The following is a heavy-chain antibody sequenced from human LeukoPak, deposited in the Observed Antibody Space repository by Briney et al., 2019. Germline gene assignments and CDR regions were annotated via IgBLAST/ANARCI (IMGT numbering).Heavy chain of an antibody. V-gene: IGHV4-39*07. J-gene: IGHJ6*03. D-gene: IGHD3-22*01. Sequence: SETLSLTCTVSGGSISSSSYYWGWIRQPPGKGLEWIGSIYYSGSTYYNPSLKSRVTISVDTSKNQFSLKLSSVTAADTAVYYCARVPYYYDSSGGGSYYYYYMDVWAKGPRSPSP. CDR1: GGSISSSSYY. CDR3: ARVPYYYDSSGGGSYYYYYMDV. CDR2: IYYSGST.